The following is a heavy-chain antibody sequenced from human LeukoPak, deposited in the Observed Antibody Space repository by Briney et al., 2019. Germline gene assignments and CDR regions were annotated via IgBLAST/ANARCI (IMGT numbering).Heavy chain of an antibody. CDR1: GVSISSSNSY. D-gene: IGHD3/OR15-3a*01. CDR3: ARQTGSGLFILP. J-gene: IGHJ4*02. V-gene: IGHV4-39*01. CDR2: IYYSGNT. Sequence: SETLSLTCTVSGVSISSSNSYWGWTRQPPGKGLEWIGSIYYSGNTYYNASLKSQVPISIDTSKNQFSLRLTSVTAADTAVYYCARQTGSGLFILPGGQGTLVTVSS.